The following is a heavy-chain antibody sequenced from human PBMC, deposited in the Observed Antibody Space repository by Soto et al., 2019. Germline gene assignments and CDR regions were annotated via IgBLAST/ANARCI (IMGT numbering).Heavy chain of an antibody. Sequence: SETLSLTCAVYGGSFSGYYWSWIRQPPGKGLEWIGEINHSGSTNYNPSLKSRVTISVDTSKNQFSLKLSSVTAADTAVYYCASSYYGSGSYYMGTKLHWYWGQGTLVTVSS. J-gene: IGHJ4*02. D-gene: IGHD3-10*01. V-gene: IGHV4-34*01. CDR1: GGSFSGYY. CDR2: INHSGST. CDR3: ASSYYGSGSYYMGTKLHWY.